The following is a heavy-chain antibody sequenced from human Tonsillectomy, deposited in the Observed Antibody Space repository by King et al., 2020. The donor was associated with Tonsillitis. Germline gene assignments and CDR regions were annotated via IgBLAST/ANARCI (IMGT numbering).Heavy chain of an antibody. V-gene: IGHV3-23*04. D-gene: IGHD3-22*01. CDR2: ISGAGGVT. CDR1: GFTFSSFA. CDR3: AKEPYDSSGYPFDY. Sequence: VQLVESGGGLVQPGGSLRLSCAASGFTFSSFAMNWVRQAPGKGLEWVSAISGAGGVTTYPDSVKGRFTISRDNSKNTLYLQMNSLRAEDTAVYYCAKEPYDSSGYPFDYWGQGTLVTVSS. J-gene: IGHJ4*02.